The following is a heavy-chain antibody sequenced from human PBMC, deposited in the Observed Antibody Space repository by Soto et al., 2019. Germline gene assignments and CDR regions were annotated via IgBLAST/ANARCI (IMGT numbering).Heavy chain of an antibody. Sequence: QVQLQESGPGLVKPSETLSLTCTVSGGSISNYYWSWIRQHPGKGLEWIGYIYYSGSTNYNPSLKNRVTISVVTGKNRFSLMLYSVTAADTAVYYCARCGCDSGWGFFDPWCQGTLVTVSS. D-gene: IGHD6-19*01. CDR3: ARCGCDSGWGFFDP. CDR2: IYYSGST. J-gene: IGHJ5*02. CDR1: GGSISNYY. V-gene: IGHV4-59*01.